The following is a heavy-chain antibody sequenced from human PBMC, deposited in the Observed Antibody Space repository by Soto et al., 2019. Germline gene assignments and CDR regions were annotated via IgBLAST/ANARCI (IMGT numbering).Heavy chain of an antibody. CDR1: GGSISSGGYY. CDR2: IYYSGST. Sequence: SETLSLTCTVSGGSISSGGYYWSWIRQHPGKGLEWIGYIYYSGSTYYNPSLKGRFTISVDTSKNQLSLKLSSVTAADTAVYYCARDAPRLGEFTFDYWGQGTLVTVSS. V-gene: IGHV4-31*03. CDR3: ARDAPRLGEFTFDY. D-gene: IGHD3-16*01. J-gene: IGHJ4*02.